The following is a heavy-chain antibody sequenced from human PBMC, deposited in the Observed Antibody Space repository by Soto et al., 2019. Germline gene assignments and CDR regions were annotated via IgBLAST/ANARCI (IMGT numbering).Heavy chain of an antibody. CDR2: VYYRGRS. CDR1: VGSVSNSNYY. Sequence: LSLTCTVSVGSVSNSNYYWGWIRQSPGKGLEWIGSVYYRGRSYSKSSVKSRVTISVDTSKNQFSLNLNSVTASDTAVYYCVSQRTSVLTQAYFDYWGPGALVTVSS. V-gene: IGHV4-39*01. CDR3: VSQRTSVLTQAYFDY. D-gene: IGHD2-8*01. J-gene: IGHJ4*02.